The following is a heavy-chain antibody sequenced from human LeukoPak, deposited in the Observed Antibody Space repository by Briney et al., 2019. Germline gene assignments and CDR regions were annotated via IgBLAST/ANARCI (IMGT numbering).Heavy chain of an antibody. CDR3: AKDTPISVTTGSDAFDI. CDR1: GFTFSSYA. J-gene: IGHJ3*02. CDR2: ISGSGGST. V-gene: IGHV3-23*01. Sequence: GGSLRLSCAASGFTFSSYAMSWVRQAPGKGLEWVSAISGSGGSTYYADSVKGRLTISRDNSKSTLYLQMNSLRAEDTAVYYCAKDTPISVTTGSDAFDIWGQGTMVTVSS. D-gene: IGHD4-17*01.